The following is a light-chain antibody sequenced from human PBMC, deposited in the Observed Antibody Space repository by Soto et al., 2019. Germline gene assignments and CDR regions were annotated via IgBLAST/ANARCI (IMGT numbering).Light chain of an antibody. Sequence: QSVLTQPPSASGTTGQRVTISCSGSSSNIGSNYVYWYQQLPGTAPKLLIYRNNQRPSGVPDRFSGSKSVTSAALAISGLRSEDEADYYCAAWDDSLSGVVFGGGTKRTVL. CDR3: AAWDDSLSGVV. V-gene: IGLV1-47*01. J-gene: IGLJ2*01. CDR1: SSNIGSNY. CDR2: RNN.